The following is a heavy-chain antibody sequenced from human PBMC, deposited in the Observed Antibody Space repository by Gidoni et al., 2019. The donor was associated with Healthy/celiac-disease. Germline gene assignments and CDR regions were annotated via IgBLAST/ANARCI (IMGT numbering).Heavy chain of an antibody. CDR1: GGTFSRYA. Sequence: QVQLVQSGAEVKKPGSSVKVSCKASGGTFSRYAISWWRQAPGQGLEWMGGIIPIFGTANYAQKFQGRVTITADESTSTAYMELSSLRSEDTAVYYCARDSHSGGSSGWNWFDPWGQGTLVTVSS. CDR2: IIPIFGTA. CDR3: ARDSHSGGSSGWNWFDP. V-gene: IGHV1-69*01. J-gene: IGHJ5*02. D-gene: IGHD6-19*01.